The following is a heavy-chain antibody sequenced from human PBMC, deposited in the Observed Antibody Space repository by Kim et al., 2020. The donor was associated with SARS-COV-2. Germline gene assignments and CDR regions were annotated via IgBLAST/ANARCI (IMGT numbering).Heavy chain of an antibody. J-gene: IGHJ4*01. D-gene: IGHD3-22*01. CDR3: AGERYSDSSGYADYFYF. V-gene: IGHV3-53*01. CDR1: GFTVSSND. Sequence: GGSLRLSCAASGFTVSSNDMSWVRQAPGKGLEWVSVIYSGGSTYYADSVKGRFTISRDNTNNTPYLQLNSLRAEDTAVYYCAGERYSDSSGYADYFYFLG. CDR2: IYSGGST.